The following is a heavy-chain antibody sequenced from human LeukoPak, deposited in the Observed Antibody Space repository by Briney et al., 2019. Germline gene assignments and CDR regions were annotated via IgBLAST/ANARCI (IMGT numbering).Heavy chain of an antibody. J-gene: IGHJ3*02. CDR1: GYTFTGYY. Sequence: ASVKVSCKASGYTFTGYYMHWVRQAPGQGLEWMGWINPNSGGTNYAQKFQGRVTMTRDTSISTAYMELSRLRSDDTAVYYCASPSPIRWNYGDAFDIWGQGTMVTVSS. V-gene: IGHV1-2*02. CDR3: ASPSPIRWNYGDAFDI. CDR2: INPNSGGT. D-gene: IGHD1-7*01.